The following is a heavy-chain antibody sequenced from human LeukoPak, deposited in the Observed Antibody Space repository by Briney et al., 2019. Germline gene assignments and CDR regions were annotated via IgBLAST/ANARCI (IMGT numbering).Heavy chain of an antibody. CDR1: GFTFSSYW. CDR3: VKAVAGRNLDY. J-gene: IGHJ4*02. Sequence: PGGSLRLSRAASGFTFSSYWMHWVRRVPGKGLVWVSRINSDGSSTSYADSVKGRFTISRDNAKNTLYLQMNSLRAEDTAVYYCVKAVAGRNLDYWGQGALVTVSS. CDR2: INSDGSST. D-gene: IGHD6-19*01. V-gene: IGHV3-74*01.